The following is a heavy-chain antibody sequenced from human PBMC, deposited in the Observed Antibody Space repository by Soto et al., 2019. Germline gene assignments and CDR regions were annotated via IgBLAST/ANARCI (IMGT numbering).Heavy chain of an antibody. CDR1: GYSFTSYW. J-gene: IGHJ6*02. Sequence: GESLKISCKGSGYSFTSYWISWVRQMPGKGLEWMGRIDPSDSYTNYSPSFQGHVTISADKSISTAYLQWSSLKASDTAMYYCARTRSGYCSSTSRCYPHGEVAIHYYGMDVWGQGTTVTVSS. D-gene: IGHD2-2*01. CDR3: ARTRSGYCSSTSRCYPHGEVAIHYYGMDV. CDR2: IDPSDSYT. V-gene: IGHV5-10-1*01.